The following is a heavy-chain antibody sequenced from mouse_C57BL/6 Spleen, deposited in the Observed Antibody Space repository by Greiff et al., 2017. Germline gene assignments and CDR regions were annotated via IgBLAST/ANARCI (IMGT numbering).Heavy chain of an antibody. J-gene: IGHJ4*01. D-gene: IGHD1-1*01. CDR2: IHPNSGST. CDR1: GYTFTSYW. CDR3: AKSIYYYGSSYLYYAMDY. Sequence: QVQLQQPGADLVKPGASVKLSCKASGYTFTSYWMHWVKQRPGQGLEWIGMIHPNSGSTNYNEKFKSKATLTVDKSSSTAYMQLSSLTSEDSAVYYCAKSIYYYGSSYLYYAMDYWGQGTSVTVSS. V-gene: IGHV1-64*01.